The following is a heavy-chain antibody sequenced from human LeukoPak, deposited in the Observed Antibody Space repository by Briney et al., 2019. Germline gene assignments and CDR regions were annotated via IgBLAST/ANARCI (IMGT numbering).Heavy chain of an antibody. J-gene: IGHJ4*02. CDR2: IYYSGST. CDR1: GASISNYY. D-gene: IGHD3-16*01. CDR3: ARHYFRDYTFDY. V-gene: IGHV4-59*08. Sequence: PSETLSLTCNVSGASISNYYWSWIRQTPGKGLEWIGYIYYSGSTDYNSSLKSRITMSVDTSKNQFSLKLSSVTAADTAIYYCARHYFRDYTFDYWGQGSLVTVSS.